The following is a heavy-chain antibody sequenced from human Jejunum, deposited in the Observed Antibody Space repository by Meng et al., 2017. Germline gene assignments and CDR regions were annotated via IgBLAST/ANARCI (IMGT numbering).Heavy chain of an antibody. V-gene: IGHV3-53*02. CDR3: ARGSFGQQIDY. CDR2: FYPGGDI. J-gene: IGHJ4*02. CDR1: GFTFSSTY. Sequence: EVRRVETGGALIQPGGSLRLSCAASGFTFSSTYMTWVRQAPGKGLEWVSTFYPGGDIYYADPVKGRFTISRDNSKNTLSLQMSSLRADDTAVYYCARGSFGQQIDYWGQGTLVTVSS. D-gene: IGHD1/OR15-1a*01.